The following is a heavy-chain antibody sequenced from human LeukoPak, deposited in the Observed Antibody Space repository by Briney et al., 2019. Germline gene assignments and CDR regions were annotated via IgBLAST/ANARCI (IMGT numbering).Heavy chain of an antibody. D-gene: IGHD6-19*01. Sequence: SETLSLTCTVSGXSISSGSYFWIWIRQPPGMGLEWIGSINYRGSTYYNPSLKNRVTISVDTSKNQFSLKLSSVTAADSALYYCARQIAVAGEWAFDIWGQGTMVTVSS. CDR1: GXSISSGSYF. CDR2: INYRGST. V-gene: IGHV4-39*01. J-gene: IGHJ3*02. CDR3: ARQIAVAGEWAFDI.